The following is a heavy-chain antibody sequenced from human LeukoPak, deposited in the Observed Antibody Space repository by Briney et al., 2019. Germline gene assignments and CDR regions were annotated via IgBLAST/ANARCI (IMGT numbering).Heavy chain of an antibody. J-gene: IGHJ3*01. CDR1: GFTFSSYS. V-gene: IGHV3-21*01. Sequence: PGGSLRLSCAASGFTFSSYSMNWVRQAPGKGLEWVSSISSSSSYIYYADSVKGRFTISRDNAKNSLYLQMNSLRAEDTAVYYCARDFRGKVDMPFWGQGTMVTVSS. CDR2: ISSSSSYI. CDR3: ARDFRGKVDMPF. D-gene: IGHD5-24*01.